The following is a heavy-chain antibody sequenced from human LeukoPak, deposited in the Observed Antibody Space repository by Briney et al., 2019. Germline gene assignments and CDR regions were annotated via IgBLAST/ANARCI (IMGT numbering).Heavy chain of an antibody. CDR3: ARGPLYCTNGVCNRYFDY. Sequence: PSETLSLTCTVSGGSISSYYWSWIRQPPGKGLEWIGYIYYSGSTNYNPSLKSRVTISVDTSKNQFSLKLSSVTAADTAVYYCARGPLYCTNGVCNRYFDYWGQGTLVTVSS. CDR2: IYYSGST. D-gene: IGHD2-8*01. CDR1: GGSISSYY. J-gene: IGHJ4*02. V-gene: IGHV4-59*01.